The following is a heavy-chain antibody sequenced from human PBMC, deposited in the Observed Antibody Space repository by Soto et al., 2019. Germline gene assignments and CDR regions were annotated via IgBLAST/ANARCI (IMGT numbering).Heavy chain of an antibody. V-gene: IGHV3-30*18. CDR3: AKGKGRGSYYGPDAFDI. CDR1: GFTFSSYG. CDR2: ISYDGSNK. D-gene: IGHD1-26*01. Sequence: PGGSLRLSCAASGFTFSSYGMHWVRQAPGKGLEWVAVISYDGSNKYYADSVKGRFTISRDNSKNTLYLQMNSLRAEDTAVYYCAKGKGRGSYYGPDAFDIWGQGTMVTVSS. J-gene: IGHJ3*02.